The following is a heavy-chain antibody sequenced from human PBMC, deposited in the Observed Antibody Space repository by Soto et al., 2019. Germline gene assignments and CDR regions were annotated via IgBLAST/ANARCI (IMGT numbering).Heavy chain of an antibody. CDR1: GFTFSNAW. CDR2: IKSKTDGGTT. CDR3: TTGDLVIAALYYFDY. J-gene: IGHJ4*02. V-gene: IGHV3-15*01. D-gene: IGHD6-13*01. Sequence: GESLKISCAASGFTFSNAWMSWVRQAPGKGLEWVGRIKSKTDGGTTDYAAPVKGRFTISRDDSKNTLYLQMNSLKTEDTAVYYCTTGDLVIAALYYFDYWGQGTLVTVSS.